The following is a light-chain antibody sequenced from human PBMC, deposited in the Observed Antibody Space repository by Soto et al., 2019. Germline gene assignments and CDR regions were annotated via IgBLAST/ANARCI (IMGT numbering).Light chain of an antibody. V-gene: IGKV3-15*01. CDR3: QQYNNWPRT. J-gene: IGKJ1*01. CDR1: ESLNSN. CDR2: DAS. Sequence: EIVMTQSPATLSVSPGERATLSCRASESLNSNLAWYQQKPGQSPRLLIYDASRRATGIPARFSGSGSGTEFTLTISSLQSEDFTIYYCQQYNNWPRTFGQGTKVEIK.